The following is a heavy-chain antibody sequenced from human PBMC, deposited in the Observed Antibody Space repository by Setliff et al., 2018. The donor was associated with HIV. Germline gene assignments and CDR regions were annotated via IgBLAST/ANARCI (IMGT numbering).Heavy chain of an antibody. J-gene: IGHJ6*03. D-gene: IGHD2-2*01. CDR2: IYYSGST. CDR3: ARVDCSSTSCYRDYYYYMDV. Sequence: PSETLSLTCTVSGGSISSYYWSWIRQPPGKGLEWIGYIYYSGSTNYNPSLKSRVTISVDTSKNQFSLKLSSVTAADTAVYYCARVDCSSTSCYRDYYYYMDVWGKGTTVTVSS. V-gene: IGHV4-59*08. CDR1: GGSISSYY.